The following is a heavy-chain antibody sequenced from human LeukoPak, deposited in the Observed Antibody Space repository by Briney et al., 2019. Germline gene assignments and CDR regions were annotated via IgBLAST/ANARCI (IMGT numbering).Heavy chain of an antibody. J-gene: IGHJ3*02. D-gene: IGHD1-1*01. Sequence: SETLSLTCTVSGGSISSSSYYWGWIRQPPGKGLEWIGSIYYSGSTYYNPSLKSRVTISVDTSKNQFPLKQSSVTAADTAVYYCAPQVGGKKNAFDIWGQGTMVTVSS. CDR3: APQVGGKKNAFDI. CDR1: GGSISSSSYY. V-gene: IGHV4-39*01. CDR2: IYYSGST.